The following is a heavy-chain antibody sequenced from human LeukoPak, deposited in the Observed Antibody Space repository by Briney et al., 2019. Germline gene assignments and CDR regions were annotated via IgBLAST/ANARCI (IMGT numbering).Heavy chain of an antibody. Sequence: PETLPLTCSVSDASISDSNYYWGWIRQPPGKGLEWIGYIYYSGSTNYNPSLKSRVTISVDTSKNQFSLKLSSVTAADTAVYYCARDSFVGYCSSTSCSGGFDPWGQGTLVTVSS. V-gene: IGHV4-61*01. D-gene: IGHD2-2*01. CDR3: ARDSFVGYCSSTSCSGGFDP. CDR2: IYYSGST. J-gene: IGHJ5*02. CDR1: DASISDSNYY.